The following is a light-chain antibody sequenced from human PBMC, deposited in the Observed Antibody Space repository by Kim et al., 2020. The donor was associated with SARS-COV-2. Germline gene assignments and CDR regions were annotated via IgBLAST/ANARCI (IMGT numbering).Light chain of an antibody. V-gene: IGKV2-30*02. CDR1: QRLVHSDGRTY. Sequence: QPASISCRSNQRLVHSDGRTYVNWFHQRPGQSPRRLIYKISTRDSGVPDRFSGSGSGTDFTLEISRVEAEDVGIYYCMQTTHWPYTFGQGTKLEI. CDR2: KIS. CDR3: MQTTHWPYT. J-gene: IGKJ2*01.